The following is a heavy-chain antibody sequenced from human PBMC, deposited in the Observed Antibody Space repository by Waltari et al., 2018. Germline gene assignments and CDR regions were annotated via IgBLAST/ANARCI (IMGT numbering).Heavy chain of an antibody. V-gene: IGHV3-74*03. CDR3: ASLYCGRDCYPR. Sequence: EVQLVESGGGLVQPGGSLRLSCAASGFTFSDHWMHWVRQDPGNGLGWVSGIKADGTRSSYAYSVRGRFTVSRDNAKSTLYLQMNSLRAEDTALYYCASLYCGRDCYPRWGQGTLVTVSS. J-gene: IGHJ4*02. CDR2: IKADGTRS. CDR1: GFTFSDHW. D-gene: IGHD2-21*01.